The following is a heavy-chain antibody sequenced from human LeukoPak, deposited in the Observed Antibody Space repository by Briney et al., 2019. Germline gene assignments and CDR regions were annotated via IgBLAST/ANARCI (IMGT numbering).Heavy chain of an antibody. V-gene: IGHV1-2*02. J-gene: IGHJ5*02. CDR2: INPNSGGT. CDR1: GYTFTSYY. D-gene: IGHD5-18*01. Sequence: GASVKVSFKASGYTFTSYYMHWVRQAPGQGLEWMGWINPNSGGTNYAQKFQGRVTMTRDTSVSTAYMELNRLRSDDTGVYYCARDTTMITYWFDPWGQGTLVTVSS. CDR3: ARDTTMITYWFDP.